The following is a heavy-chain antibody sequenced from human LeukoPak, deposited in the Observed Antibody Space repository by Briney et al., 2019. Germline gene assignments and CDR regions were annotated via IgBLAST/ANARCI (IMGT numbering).Heavy chain of an antibody. V-gene: IGHV3-53*01. CDR2: IYSGGST. CDR1: GCTVSSNY. D-gene: IGHD3-22*01. J-gene: IGHJ4*02. Sequence: GGSLRLSCAASGCTVSSNYMSWVRQAPGKGLEWVSVIYSGGSTYYADSVKGRFTISRDNAKNSLYLQMNSLRAEDTAVYYCAYDSSGYYYFIGWGQGTLVTVSS. CDR3: AYDSSGYYYFIG.